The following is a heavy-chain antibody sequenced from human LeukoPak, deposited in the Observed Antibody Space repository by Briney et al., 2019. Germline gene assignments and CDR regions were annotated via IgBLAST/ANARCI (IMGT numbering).Heavy chain of an antibody. CDR1: GYTLTGYY. CDR2: INPNNGDT. CDR3: ARLGGNINSPYGNWFDP. J-gene: IGHJ5*02. Sequence: ASVKVSCKASGYTLTGYYMYWVRQAPGQGLEWMGWINPNNGDTNYAQKFQGRVTMTRDTSVSTAYMELSRLRSDDTAVYYCARLGGNINSPYGNWFDPWGQGALVTVSS. D-gene: IGHD2/OR15-2a*01. V-gene: IGHV1-2*02.